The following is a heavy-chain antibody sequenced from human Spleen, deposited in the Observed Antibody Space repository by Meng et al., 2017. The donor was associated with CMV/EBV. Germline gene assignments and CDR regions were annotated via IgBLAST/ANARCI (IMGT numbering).Heavy chain of an antibody. V-gene: IGHV1-69*04. D-gene: IGHD6-19*01. Sequence: SVKVSCKGSGYSFTSYWIGWVRQAPGQGLEWMGRIIPILGIANYAQKFQGRVTITADKSTSTAYMELSSLRSEDTAVYYCARDRSGSIDYWGQGTLVTVSS. J-gene: IGHJ4*02. CDR3: ARDRSGSIDY. CDR2: IIPILGIA. CDR1: GYSFTSYW.